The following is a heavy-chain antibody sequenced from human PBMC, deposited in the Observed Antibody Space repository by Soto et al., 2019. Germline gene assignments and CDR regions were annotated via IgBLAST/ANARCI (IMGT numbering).Heavy chain of an antibody. V-gene: IGHV3-30-3*01. CDR1: GFTFSSYA. J-gene: IGHJ3*02. CDR3: ARPMGDTRDDAFDI. CDR2: ISYDGSNK. Sequence: QVQLVESGGGVVQPGRSLRLSCAASGFTFSSYAMHWVRQAPGKGLEWVAVISYDGSNKYYADSVKGRFTISRDNSKTTLYLQMNSLRAEDTAVYYCARPMGDTRDDAFDIWGQGTMVTVSS. D-gene: IGHD1-26*01.